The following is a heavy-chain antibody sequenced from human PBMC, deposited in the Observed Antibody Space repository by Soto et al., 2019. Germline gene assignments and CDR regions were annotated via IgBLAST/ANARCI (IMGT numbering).Heavy chain of an antibody. CDR3: AEPSMVIYYDSSGPPYAFDI. CDR1: GYSFTSYW. V-gene: IGHV5-10-1*01. D-gene: IGHD3-22*01. CDR2: IDPSDSYT. Sequence: GESLKISCKGSGYSFTSYWISWARQMPGKGLEWMGRIDPSDSYTNYSPSFQGHVTISADKSISTAYLQWSSLKASDTAMYYCAEPSMVIYYDSSGPPYAFDIWGQGTMVTVSS. J-gene: IGHJ3*02.